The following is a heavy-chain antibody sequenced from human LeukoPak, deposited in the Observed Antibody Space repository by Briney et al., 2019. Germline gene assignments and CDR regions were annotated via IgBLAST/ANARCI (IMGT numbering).Heavy chain of an antibody. CDR1: GFSFSSFG. V-gene: IGHV3-30*02. Sequence: GGSLRLSCEASGFSFSSFGLHWVRRAPGKGLEWVAFIRYDGNNKYFADSVKGRFSISRDNSKNTVYLQMNSLRPEDTAVYHCAKDTGDYYDTSGNYYAGWFDPWDQGTLVTVSS. CDR2: IRYDGNNK. CDR3: AKDTGDYYDTSGNYYAGWFDP. J-gene: IGHJ5*02. D-gene: IGHD3-22*01.